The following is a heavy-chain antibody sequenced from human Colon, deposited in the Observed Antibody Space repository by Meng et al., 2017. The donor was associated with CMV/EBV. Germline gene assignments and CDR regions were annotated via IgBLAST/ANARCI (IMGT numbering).Heavy chain of an antibody. D-gene: IGHD4/OR15-4a*01. CDR1: GFTFSSYA. Sequence: GESLKISCAASGFTFSSYAMHWVRQAPGKGLEWVAVISSDGNFQHYADSLKGRFTISRDNSKNTLYLQMNSLRAEDTALYYCAKHVAGPNKGWFDPWGQGTLVTVSS. CDR3: AKHVAGPNKGWFDP. V-gene: IGHV3-30-3*02. J-gene: IGHJ5*02. CDR2: ISSDGNFQ.